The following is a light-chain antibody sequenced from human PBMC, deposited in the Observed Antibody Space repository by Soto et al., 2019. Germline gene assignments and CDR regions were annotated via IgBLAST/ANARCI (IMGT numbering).Light chain of an antibody. Sequence: QSAVTQPASVSGSRGQSITISCTGTDSDVGGYNYVSWYQQHPGKAPKLMISEVTNRPSGVSNRFSGSKSGNTASLTISGLQAADEADYYCTSYSSSNTHVLFGGGTKVTVL. CDR1: DSDVGGYNY. V-gene: IGLV2-14*01. CDR2: EVT. CDR3: TSYSSSNTHVL. J-gene: IGLJ2*01.